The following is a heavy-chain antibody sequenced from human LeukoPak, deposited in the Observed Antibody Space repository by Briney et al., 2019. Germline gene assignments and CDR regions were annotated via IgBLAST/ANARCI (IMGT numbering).Heavy chain of an antibody. CDR3: ARAGGE. D-gene: IGHD4-17*01. CDR1: GGSVSSSSNY. Sequence: PSETLSLTCSVSGGSVSSSSNYWGWIRQPPGKGLEWIGSIYYSGSTYYNPSLKSRVTISVDTSKNQFSLKLSSVTAADTAVYYCARAGGEWGQGTLVTVSS. V-gene: IGHV4-39*01. CDR2: IYYSGST. J-gene: IGHJ4*02.